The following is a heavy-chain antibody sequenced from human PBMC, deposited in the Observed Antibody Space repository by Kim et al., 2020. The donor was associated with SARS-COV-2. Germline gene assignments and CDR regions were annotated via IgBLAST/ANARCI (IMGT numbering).Heavy chain of an antibody. CDR1: GFTFSSYA. CDR2: ISGSGGST. D-gene: IGHD6-19*01. J-gene: IGHJ6*02. Sequence: GGSLRLSCAASGFTFSSYAMSWVRQAPGKGLEWVSAISGSGGSTYYADSVKGRFTISRDNSKNTLYLQMNSLRAEDTAVYYCAKSGQWLVVGTVQLGVWGQGTTVTVSS. V-gene: IGHV3-23*01. CDR3: AKSGQWLVVGTVQLGV.